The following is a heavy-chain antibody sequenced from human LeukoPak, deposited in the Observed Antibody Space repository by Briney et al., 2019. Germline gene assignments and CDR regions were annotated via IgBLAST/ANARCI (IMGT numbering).Heavy chain of an antibody. J-gene: IGHJ4*02. CDR1: GFTFSIYA. D-gene: IGHD3-22*01. Sequence: GGSLRLSCAASGFTFSIYAMHWVRQAPGKGLEWVSLISGDGGSTYYADSVKGRFTISRDNSKNSLYLQMNSLRTEDTALYYCAKDTYYYDSSGYYEWGQGTLVTVSS. CDR3: AKDTYYYDSSGYYE. V-gene: IGHV3-43*02. CDR2: ISGDGGST.